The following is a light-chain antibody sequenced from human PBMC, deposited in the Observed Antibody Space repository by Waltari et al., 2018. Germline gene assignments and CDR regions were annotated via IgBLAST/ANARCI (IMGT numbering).Light chain of an antibody. CDR1: QRVRGS. Sequence: EIVLTQSPGTLSFSPGERATLSCRASQRVRGSLAWYQQKAGQAPRLLIYGASSRATGIPDRFSGSGSGTDFSLTISRLEPEDFAVYYCQHYVRLPATFGQGTKVEI. CDR2: GAS. J-gene: IGKJ1*01. V-gene: IGKV3-20*01. CDR3: QHYVRLPAT.